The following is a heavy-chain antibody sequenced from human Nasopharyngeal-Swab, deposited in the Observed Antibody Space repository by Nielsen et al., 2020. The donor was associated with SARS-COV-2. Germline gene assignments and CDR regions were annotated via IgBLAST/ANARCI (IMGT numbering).Heavy chain of an antibody. CDR3: ARDDWRYSSSSSFDY. Sequence: GESLKISCEASGFTFSSNAMNWVRQAPGKGLEWVSSISSSGAHVYQPDSVRGRFTISRDNAKNSLYLQMNSLRAEDTAVYYCARDDWRYSSSSSFDYWGQGTLVTVSS. CDR2: ISSSGAHV. CDR1: GFTFSSNA. D-gene: IGHD6-6*01. V-gene: IGHV3-21*01. J-gene: IGHJ4*02.